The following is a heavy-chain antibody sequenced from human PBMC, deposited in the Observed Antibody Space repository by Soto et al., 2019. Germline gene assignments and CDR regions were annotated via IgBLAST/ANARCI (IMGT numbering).Heavy chain of an antibody. CDR2: IIPSFGTA. D-gene: IGHD2-15*01. CDR1: GGTFSSYA. J-gene: IGHJ6*02. V-gene: IGHV1-69*12. CDR3: ARHPGRPYYYYGMDV. Sequence: QVQLVQSGAEVKKPGSSVKVSCKASGGTFSSYAISWVRQAPGQGLEWMGGIIPSFGTANYAQKFQGRVTITADESTCTAYMEMSSLRSEDTAVYYCARHPGRPYYYYGMDVWGQGTTVTVSS.